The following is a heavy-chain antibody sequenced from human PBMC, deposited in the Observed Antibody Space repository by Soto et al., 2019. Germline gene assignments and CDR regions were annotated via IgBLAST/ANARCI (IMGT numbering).Heavy chain of an antibody. J-gene: IGHJ6*02. D-gene: IGHD2-2*01. CDR2: ISSSSSYT. V-gene: IGHV3-11*06. CDR3: ARGYCSSTSCDYYYYGMDV. CDR1: GFTFSDYY. Sequence: SGGSLRLSCAASGFTFSDYYMSWIRQAPGKGLEWVSYISSSSSYTNYADSVKGRFTISRDNAKNSLYLQMNSLRAEDTAVYYCARGYCSSTSCDYYYYGMDVWGQGTTVTVSS.